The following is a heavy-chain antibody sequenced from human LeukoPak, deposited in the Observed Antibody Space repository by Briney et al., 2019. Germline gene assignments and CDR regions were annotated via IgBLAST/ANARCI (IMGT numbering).Heavy chain of an antibody. CDR3: VKDRFGSFDP. D-gene: IGHD5-18*01. CDR2: ISPSASHR. J-gene: IGHJ5*02. CDR1: GFTFSNAW. Sequence: GGSLRLSCAASGFTFSNAWMNWVRQAPGKGLEWVAAISPSASHRYYADFVGGRFTISRDNSKNTLDLQMSSLRAEDTAVYYCVKDRFGSFDPWGQGTLVTVSS. V-gene: IGHV3-21*04.